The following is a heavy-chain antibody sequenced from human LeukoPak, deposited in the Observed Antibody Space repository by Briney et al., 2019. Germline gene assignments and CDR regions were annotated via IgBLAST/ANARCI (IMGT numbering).Heavy chain of an antibody. J-gene: IGHJ5*02. CDR2: ISAYNGNT. Sequence: ASVKVSCKASGYTFTSYGISWVRQAPGQGLEWMGWISAYNGNTSYAQKFQGRVTMTRDISTSTVYMELSSLRSEDTAVYYCARAPEGIAAAGTWFDPWGQGTLVTVSS. CDR3: ARAPEGIAAAGTWFDP. CDR1: GYTFTSYG. D-gene: IGHD6-13*01. V-gene: IGHV1-18*01.